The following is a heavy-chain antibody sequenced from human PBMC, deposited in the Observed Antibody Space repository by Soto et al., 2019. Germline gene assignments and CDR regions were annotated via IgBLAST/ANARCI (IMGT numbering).Heavy chain of an antibody. V-gene: IGHV1-69*02. Sequence: QVQLVQSGAEVKKPGSSVKVSCKASGGTFSSYTISWVRQAPGQGLEWMGRIIPILGIANYAQKFQGRVTIPADKSTSTAYMELSSLRSEDTAVYYCARANYDFWSGYSIDYWGQGPLVTVSS. J-gene: IGHJ4*02. CDR1: GGTFSSYT. CDR3: ARANYDFWSGYSIDY. D-gene: IGHD3-3*01. CDR2: IIPILGIA.